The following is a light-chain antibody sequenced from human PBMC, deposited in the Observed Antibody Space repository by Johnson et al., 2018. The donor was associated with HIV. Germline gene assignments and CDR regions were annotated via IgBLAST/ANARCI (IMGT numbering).Light chain of an antibody. CDR3: GTWDSSMSAV. J-gene: IGLJ1*01. CDR1: SSNIGNNY. V-gene: IGLV1-51*01. Sequence: QSVLTQPPSVSAAPGQKVTISCSGSSSNIGNNYVSWYQQLPGTAPKLLIYGHNKRPSGLPDRFSGSKSGTSATLGITGLQTGDEANYYCGTWDSSMSAVFGIWTKVTVL. CDR2: GHN.